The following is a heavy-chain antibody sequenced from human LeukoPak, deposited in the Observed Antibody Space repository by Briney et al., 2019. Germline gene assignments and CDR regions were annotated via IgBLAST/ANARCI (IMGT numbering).Heavy chain of an antibody. CDR3: ARDEGPRYYYGSGSYYNRGWFDP. J-gene: IGHJ5*02. CDR1: GYTFTSYY. V-gene: IGHV1-46*01. Sequence: ASVTVSCKASGYTFTSYYMHWVRQAPGQGLEWMGIINPSGGSTIYAQKFQGRVTMTRDTSTSTVYMELSSLRSEDTAVYYCARDEGPRYYYGSGSYYNRGWFDPWGQGTLVTVSS. D-gene: IGHD3-10*01. CDR2: INPSGGST.